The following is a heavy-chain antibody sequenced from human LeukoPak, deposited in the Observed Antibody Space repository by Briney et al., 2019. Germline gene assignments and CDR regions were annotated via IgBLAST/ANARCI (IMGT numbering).Heavy chain of an antibody. J-gene: IGHJ4*02. D-gene: IGHD5-24*01. CDR1: GFTFSSYA. CDR3: VKDGTDGYSGYFDY. Sequence: QSGGSLRLSCSASGFTFSSYAMHWVRQAPGKGLEYVSAISSNGGSTYYADSVKGRFTISRDNSKNTLFLQMSSLRAEDTAVYYCVKDGTDGYSGYFDYWGQGTLVTVSS. CDR2: ISSNGGST. V-gene: IGHV3-64D*06.